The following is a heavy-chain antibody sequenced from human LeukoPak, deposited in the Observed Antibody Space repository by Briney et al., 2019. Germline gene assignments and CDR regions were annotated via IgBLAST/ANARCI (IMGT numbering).Heavy chain of an antibody. D-gene: IGHD3-22*01. Sequence: SVKVSCKASGGTVSSYAISWVRQAPGQELEWMGGIIPIFGTANYAQKFQGRVTITADESTSTAYMELSSLRSEDTAVSYCAGASPYEDSSGYYGPGYYYYGMDVWGQGTTVTVSS. CDR3: AGASPYEDSSGYYGPGYYYYGMDV. V-gene: IGHV1-69*01. J-gene: IGHJ6*02. CDR2: IIPIFGTA. CDR1: GGTVSSYA.